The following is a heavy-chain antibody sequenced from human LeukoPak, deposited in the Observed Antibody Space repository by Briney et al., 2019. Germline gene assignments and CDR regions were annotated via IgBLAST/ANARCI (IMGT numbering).Heavy chain of an antibody. J-gene: IGHJ4*02. CDR1: RFAFSKSW. V-gene: IGHV3-74*01. Sequence: PGGSLRLSCTASRFAFSKSWMHWVRQAPGKGLVWVSRINLDTSVTTYADSAKGRFTISRDNAKNTLYLQMSSLRGDDTAVYYCARADVSGSYFDFDYRGQGTLVTVSS. CDR2: INLDTSVT. D-gene: IGHD1-26*01. CDR3: ARADVSGSYFDFDY.